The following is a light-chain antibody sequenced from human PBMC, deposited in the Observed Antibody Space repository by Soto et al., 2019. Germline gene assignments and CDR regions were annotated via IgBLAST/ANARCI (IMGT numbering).Light chain of an antibody. CDR2: GAS. J-gene: IGKJ1*01. Sequence: EILLTQSPGTLSLSPGERATLSCRASQSVGSSNLAWYHQKPGQAPRLLIYGASSRATGIPDRFSGSGSGTDFTLTISRLEPEDFAVYYCQQYGSSPKFGQGTKVDI. V-gene: IGKV3-20*01. CDR1: QSVGSSN. CDR3: QQYGSSPK.